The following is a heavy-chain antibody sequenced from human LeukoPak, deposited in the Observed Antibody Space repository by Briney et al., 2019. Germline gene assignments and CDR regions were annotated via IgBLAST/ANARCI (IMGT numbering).Heavy chain of an antibody. V-gene: IGHV3-48*04. J-gene: IGHJ3*02. CDR3: ARDPLYRGSSLLNAFDI. CDR2: INSGSTTI. CDR1: GFTLSSYG. D-gene: IGHD1-26*01. Sequence: GGSLRLSCAASGFTLSSYGMNWVRQSPGKGLEWVSYINSGSTTIYYADSVKGRFAIFRDNAKNSLYLQMSSLRVEDTAVYYCARDPLYRGSSLLNAFDIWGQGTRDTVSS.